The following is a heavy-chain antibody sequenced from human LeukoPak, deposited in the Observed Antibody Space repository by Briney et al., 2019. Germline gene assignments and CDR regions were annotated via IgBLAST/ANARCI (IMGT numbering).Heavy chain of an antibody. V-gene: IGHV3-20*04. CDR1: GFTFDDYG. CDR2: IRNGGST. Sequence: PGGSLRLSCAASGFTFDDYGMSWVRQAPGKGLEWVSGIRNGGSTGYADSVKGRFTIARDNAKNSLYLQMNSLRAEDTALYYCAREKPFYDSSGYYYPIAFDYWGQGTLVTVSS. CDR3: AREKPFYDSSGYYYPIAFDY. J-gene: IGHJ4*02. D-gene: IGHD3-22*01.